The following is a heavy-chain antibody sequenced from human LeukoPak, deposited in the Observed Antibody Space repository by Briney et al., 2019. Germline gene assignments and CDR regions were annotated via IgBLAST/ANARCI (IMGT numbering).Heavy chain of an antibody. D-gene: IGHD2-2*02. V-gene: IGHV1-18*01. CDR1: GYTFTSYG. J-gene: IGHJ5*02. CDR3: ARDPGYCSSTSCYRETNWFDP. CDR2: ISAYNGNT. Sequence: ASVKVSCKASGYTFTSYGISWVRQAPGQGLEWMGWISAYNGNTNYAQKLQGRVTMTTDTSTSTAYMELRSLRSDDTAVYHCARDPGYCSSTSCYRETNWFDPWGQGTLVTVSS.